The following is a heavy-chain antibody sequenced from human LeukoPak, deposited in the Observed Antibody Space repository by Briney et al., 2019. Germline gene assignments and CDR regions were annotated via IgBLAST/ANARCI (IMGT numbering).Heavy chain of an antibody. V-gene: IGHV3-30*18. D-gene: IGHD5-18*01. CDR2: ISYDGSNK. J-gene: IGHJ4*02. CDR3: AKQLWFSMGD. Sequence: QTGGSLRLSCAASGFTFSSYGMHWVRQAPGKGLEWVAVISYDGSNKYYADSVKGRFTISRDNSKNTLYLQMNSLRAEDTAVYYCAKQLWFSMGDGGQGTLVTVAS. CDR1: GFTFSSYG.